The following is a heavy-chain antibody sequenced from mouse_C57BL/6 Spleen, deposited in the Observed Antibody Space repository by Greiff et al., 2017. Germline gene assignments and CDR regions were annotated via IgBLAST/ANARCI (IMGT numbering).Heavy chain of an antibody. J-gene: IGHJ3*01. Sequence: QVQLKQPGAELVKPGASVKLSCKASGYTFTSYWMHWVKQRPGQGLEWIGMIHPNSGSTNYNEKFKSKATLTVDKSSSTAYMQLGSLTSEDSAVYYCVGYYGSSALAYWGQGTLVTVSA. CDR3: VGYYGSSALAY. CDR1: GYTFTSYW. D-gene: IGHD1-1*01. CDR2: IHPNSGST. V-gene: IGHV1-64*01.